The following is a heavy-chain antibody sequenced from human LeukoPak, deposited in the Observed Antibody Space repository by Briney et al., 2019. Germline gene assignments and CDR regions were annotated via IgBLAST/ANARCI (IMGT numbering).Heavy chain of an antibody. J-gene: IGHJ4*02. CDR1: GGSISSSSYY. CDR2: IYYSGST. CDR3: AREGRQWLVFNFRFDY. D-gene: IGHD6-19*01. V-gene: IGHV4-39*07. Sequence: SETLSLTCTVSGGSISSSSYYWGWIRQPPGKGLEWIGSIYYSGSTYYNPSLKSRVTISVDTSKNQFSLKLSSVTAADTAVYYCAREGRQWLVFNFRFDYWGQGTLVTVSS.